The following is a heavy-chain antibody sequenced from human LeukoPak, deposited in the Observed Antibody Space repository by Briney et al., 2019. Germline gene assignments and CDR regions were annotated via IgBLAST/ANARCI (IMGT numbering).Heavy chain of an antibody. CDR3: ARESRKESFDY. J-gene: IGHJ4*02. D-gene: IGHD2-2*01. V-gene: IGHV3-21*01. CDR1: GFTLSTYS. CDR2: ISSSSLYI. Sequence: GGSLRLSCAASGFTLSTYSLNWVRQAPGKGLEWVSSISSSSLYIYYADSMKGRFTISRDNAKNSLYLQMNSLRAEDTAVYYCARESRKESFDYWGQGTLVTVSS.